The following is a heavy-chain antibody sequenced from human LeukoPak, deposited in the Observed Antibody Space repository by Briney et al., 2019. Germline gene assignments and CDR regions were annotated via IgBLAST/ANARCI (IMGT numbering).Heavy chain of an antibody. CDR1: GFTFSSYG. CDR2: ISGSGEIA. Sequence: GGSLRLSCAASGFTFSSYGMHWVRQAPGKGLEWVSVISGSGEIAYYADSVKGRFTISRDNSENTLYLQMNSLRADDTALYYCAREVGSGWHYFDYWGQGTLVTVSS. D-gene: IGHD6-19*01. CDR3: AREVGSGWHYFDY. J-gene: IGHJ4*02. V-gene: IGHV3-23*01.